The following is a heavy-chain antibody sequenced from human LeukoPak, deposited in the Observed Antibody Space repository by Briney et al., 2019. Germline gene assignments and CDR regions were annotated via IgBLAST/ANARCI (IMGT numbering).Heavy chain of an antibody. CDR3: ARDWHLGY. CDR1: GGTFSGYY. D-gene: IGHD7-27*01. Sequence: SETLSLTCAVYGGTFSGYYWSWIRQPPGKGLEWIGEINHSGSTNYNPSLKSRVTISVDTSKNQFSLRLSSVTAADTAVYYCARDWHLGYWGQGTLVTVSS. V-gene: IGHV4-34*01. J-gene: IGHJ4*02. CDR2: INHSGST.